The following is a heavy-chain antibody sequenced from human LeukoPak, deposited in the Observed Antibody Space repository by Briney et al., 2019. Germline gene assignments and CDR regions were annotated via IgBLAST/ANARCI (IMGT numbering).Heavy chain of an antibody. CDR2: IKQDGSEK. D-gene: IGHD6-19*01. CDR3: ARVKLDYSSGWAFGY. Sequence: PGGSLRFSCAASGFTFSSYWMSWVRQAPGKGLEWVANIKQDGSEKYYVDSVKGRFTISRDNAKNSLYLQMNSLRAEDTAVYYCARVKLDYSSGWAFGYWGQGTLVTVSS. J-gene: IGHJ4*02. CDR1: GFTFSSYW. V-gene: IGHV3-7*01.